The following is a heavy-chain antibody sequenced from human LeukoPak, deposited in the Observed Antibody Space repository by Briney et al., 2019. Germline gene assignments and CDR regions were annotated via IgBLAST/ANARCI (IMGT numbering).Heavy chain of an antibody. CDR3: AGDGFCSGGSRCAPRLDP. V-gene: IGHV3-21*01. Sequence: PGGSLRLSCAASGFTFSSYRMNWVRQAPGKGLEWVSSISSSSSYIYYADSVRGRFTISRDNAKNSLYLQMNSLRAEDTAVYYCAGDGFCSGGSRCAPRLDPRGQGILVTVSS. D-gene: IGHD2-15*01. J-gene: IGHJ5*02. CDR1: GFTFSSYR. CDR2: ISSSSSYI.